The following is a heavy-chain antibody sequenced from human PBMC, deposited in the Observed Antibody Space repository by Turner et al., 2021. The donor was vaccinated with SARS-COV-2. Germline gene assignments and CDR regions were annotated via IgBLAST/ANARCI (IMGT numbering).Heavy chain of an antibody. CDR1: GFTFSSFG. CDR2: ISSSSSTI. J-gene: IGHJ4*02. CDR3: ARDVYGGNCEDY. V-gene: IGHV3-48*01. Sequence: EVQLVESGGGLVQPGGSLRLSCAASGFTFSSFGMNWVRQAPGKGLEWVSYISSSSSTIYYADSAKGRFTISRDNAKNSLYLQMNSLRAEDTSVYYCARDVYGGNCEDYWGQGTLVTVSS. D-gene: IGHD2-15*01.